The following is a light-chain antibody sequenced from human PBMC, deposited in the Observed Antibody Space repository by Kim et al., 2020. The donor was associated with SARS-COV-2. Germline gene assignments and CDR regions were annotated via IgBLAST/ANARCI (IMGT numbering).Light chain of an antibody. CDR1: KLGDKY. Sequence: SYELTQPPSVSVSPGQTASIPCAGDKLGDKYACWYQQKPGQSPVLVIYQDSKRPSGIPERFSGSNSGNTATLTISGTQAMDEADYYCQAWDSSTYVFGTGTKFTAL. CDR3: QAWDSSTYV. CDR2: QDS. V-gene: IGLV3-1*01. J-gene: IGLJ1*01.